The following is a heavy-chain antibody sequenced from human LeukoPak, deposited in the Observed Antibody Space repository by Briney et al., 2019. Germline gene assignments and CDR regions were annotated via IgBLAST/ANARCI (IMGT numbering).Heavy chain of an antibody. CDR3: ARDFSYGSGFDY. V-gene: IGHV3-64*01. Sequence: GGSLRLSCAASGFSISSYALHWVRQAPGKGLQYVSGISNGGSIDYANSAKGRFTISRDNSKNTLYLQMGSLGPEDMAVYYCARDFSYGSGFDYWGQGILVTVSS. J-gene: IGHJ4*02. D-gene: IGHD5-18*01. CDR2: ISNGGSI. CDR1: GFSISSYA.